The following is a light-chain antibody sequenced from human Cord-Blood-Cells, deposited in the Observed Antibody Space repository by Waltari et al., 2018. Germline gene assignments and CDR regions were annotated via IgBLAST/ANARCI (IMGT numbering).Light chain of an antibody. CDR2: AAS. Sequence: DIQMNQSPSSASASVAERVTTTCWASQGISIWLAWYQQKPGHAPTLLIYAASSLQSGVPSRFSGSGSGTDVTLTISSLQSEDLATYYCEQANSLPLTFGGGTKVEIK. CDR3: EQANSLPLT. J-gene: IGKJ4*01. V-gene: IGKV1-12*01. CDR1: QGISIW.